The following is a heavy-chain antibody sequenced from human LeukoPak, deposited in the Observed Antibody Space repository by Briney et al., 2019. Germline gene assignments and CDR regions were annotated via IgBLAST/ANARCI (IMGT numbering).Heavy chain of an antibody. V-gene: IGHV3-30-3*01. CDR3: ARGPYDSSGYDYYYGMDA. CDR1: GFTFSSYA. CDR2: ISYDGSNK. D-gene: IGHD3-22*01. J-gene: IGHJ6*02. Sequence: GGSLRLSCAASGFTFSSYAMHWVRQAPGKGLEWVAVISYDGSNKYYADSVKGRFTISRDNSKNTLYLQMNSLRAEDTAVYYCARGPYDSSGYDYYYGMDAWGQGTTVTVSS.